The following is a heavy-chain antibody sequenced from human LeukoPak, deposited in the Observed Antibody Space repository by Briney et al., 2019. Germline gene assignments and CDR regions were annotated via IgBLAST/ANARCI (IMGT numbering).Heavy chain of an antibody. V-gene: IGHV4-30-4*08. D-gene: IGHD3-10*01. CDR1: GGSISSGDYY. CDR3: ARTSLGGAWFDP. Sequence: SQTLSLTCTVSGGSISSGDYYWSWIRQPPGKGLEWIGYIYYNGSTYYNPSLKSRVTISVDTSKNQFSLKLSSVTAVDTAVYYCARTSLGGAWFDPWGQGTLVTVSS. CDR2: IYYNGST. J-gene: IGHJ5*02.